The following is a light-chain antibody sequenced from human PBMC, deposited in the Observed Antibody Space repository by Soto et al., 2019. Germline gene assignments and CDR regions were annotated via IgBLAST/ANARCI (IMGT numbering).Light chain of an antibody. Sequence: EIVMTQSPATLSVSPGERATLSCRASQSVSSNLAWYQQKPGQAPRLLIYGAYTRTTSIPARFSGSGSGTEFTLTISSLQSEDFAVYYCQQYNNWPWTFGPGTKVEIK. V-gene: IGKV3-15*01. CDR3: QQYNNWPWT. J-gene: IGKJ1*01. CDR1: QSVSSN. CDR2: GAY.